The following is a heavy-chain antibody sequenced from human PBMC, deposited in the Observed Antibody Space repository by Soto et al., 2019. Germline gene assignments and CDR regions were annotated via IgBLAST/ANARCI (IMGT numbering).Heavy chain of an antibody. CDR2: INPKFGDT. V-gene: IGHV1-2*02. D-gene: IGHD3-10*02. CDR3: ARNMDYYYGRGSGNGHGV. J-gene: IGHJ6*02. Sequence: QVQLVQSGAEVKEPGDSVRVSCEASGYTFTAYYIHWVRRAPGQGLEWMGWINPKFGDTTYAQDFQGRVSMTRDMSISTVYMELSRLTSDDTAIYYCARNMDYYYGRGSGNGHGVWGQGTTDTVFS. CDR1: GYTFTAYY.